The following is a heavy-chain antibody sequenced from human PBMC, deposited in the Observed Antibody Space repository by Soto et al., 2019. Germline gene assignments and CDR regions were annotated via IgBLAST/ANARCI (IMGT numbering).Heavy chain of an antibody. J-gene: IGHJ6*02. CDR1: VFTFSSYG. Sequence: VGSLRLSCAASVFTFSSYGMHWVRHSPGKGLEWVAVISYDGSNKYYADSVKGRFTISRDNSKNTLYLQMNSLRAEDTAVYYCAKLSFKTLDAGMEVWGQGTSHTVSS. CDR2: ISYDGSNK. V-gene: IGHV3-30*18. D-gene: IGHD3-16*01. CDR3: AKLSFKTLDAGMEV.